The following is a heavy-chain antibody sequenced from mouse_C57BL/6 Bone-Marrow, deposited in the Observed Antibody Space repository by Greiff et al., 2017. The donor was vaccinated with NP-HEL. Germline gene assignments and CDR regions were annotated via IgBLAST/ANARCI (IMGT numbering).Heavy chain of an antibody. CDR1: GYTFTSYE. V-gene: IGHV1-85*01. CDR2: IYPRDGST. D-gene: IGHD1-1*01. CDR3: ARGAHLLRRCYYYAMDY. J-gene: IGHJ4*01. Sequence: QVQLQQSGPELVKPGASVKLSCKASGYTFTSYEINWVKQRPGQGLEWIGWIYPRDGSTKYNEKFKGKATLTVDKSSSTAYMEPHSLTSEDSAVYFCARGAHLLRRCYYYAMDYWGQGTSVTVSS.